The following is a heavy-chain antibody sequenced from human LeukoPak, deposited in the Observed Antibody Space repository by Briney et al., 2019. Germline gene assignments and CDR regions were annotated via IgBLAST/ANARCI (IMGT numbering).Heavy chain of an antibody. CDR1: GGTFSSYA. V-gene: IGHV1-69*13. CDR3: ARVNWNLDWFDP. D-gene: IGHD1-1*01. J-gene: IGHJ5*02. CDR2: IIPIFGTA. Sequence: ASVKVSCKASGGTFSSYAISWVRQAPGQGLEWMGGIIPIFGTANYAQKFQGRVTITADESTSTAYMELSSLRSEDTAVYYCARVNWNLDWFDPWGQGTLVTVSS.